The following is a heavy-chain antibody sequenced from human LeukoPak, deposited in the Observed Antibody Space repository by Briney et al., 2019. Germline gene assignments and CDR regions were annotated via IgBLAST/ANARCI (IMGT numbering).Heavy chain of an antibody. D-gene: IGHD3-10*01. CDR1: GFIFSNYG. Sequence: GGSLRLSCEVSGFIFSNYGMHWVRQAPGKGLEWVALIWYDGRTKFHADSVKGRFTISRDNSANTLYLQMNSLRAEDTAVYYCAKRMIRGVNHDAFDLWGQGTMVTVSS. CDR2: IWYDGRTK. V-gene: IGHV3-33*06. J-gene: IGHJ3*01. CDR3: AKRMIRGVNHDAFDL.